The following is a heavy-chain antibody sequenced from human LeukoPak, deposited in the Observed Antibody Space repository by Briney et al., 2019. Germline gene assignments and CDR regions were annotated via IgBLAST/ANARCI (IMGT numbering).Heavy chain of an antibody. CDR2: ISGSGVST. J-gene: IGHJ4*02. V-gene: IGHV3-23*01. CDR3: VRDDDRPDNGLDY. CDR1: GFTFSSYA. D-gene: IGHD3-22*01. Sequence: GGSLRLSCAASGFTFSSYAMSWVRQAPGKGLEWVSAISGSGVSTYYADSVKGRFTISRDNSKNTLYLQMNSLRAEDTAVYYCVRDDDRPDNGLDYWGQGTLVTVSS.